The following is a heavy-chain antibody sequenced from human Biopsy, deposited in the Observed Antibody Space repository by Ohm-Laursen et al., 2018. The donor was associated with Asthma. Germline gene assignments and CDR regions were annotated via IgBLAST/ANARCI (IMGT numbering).Heavy chain of an antibody. Sequence: ASVKVSCKVPGGTFSNFAISWVRQAPGQGLEWLGGHDHEEGGTVNARRFQGRVTMTEDTSTDTAYMEVTSLRSEDTAIYYCARCQVGYSSGWSLLLKKIYYSGMDVWGQGTAVTVSS. CDR2: HDHEEGGT. CDR1: GGTFSNFA. J-gene: IGHJ6*02. V-gene: IGHV1-24*01. D-gene: IGHD6-19*01. CDR3: ARCQVGYSSGWSLLLKKIYYSGMDV.